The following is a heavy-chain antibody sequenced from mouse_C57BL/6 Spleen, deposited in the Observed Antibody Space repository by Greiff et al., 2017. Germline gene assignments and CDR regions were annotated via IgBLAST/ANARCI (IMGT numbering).Heavy chain of an antibody. CDR3: TRDNYGSSPFYWYFDV. Sequence: EVKLVESGEGLVKPGGSLKLSCAASGFTFSSYAMSWVRQTPEKRLEWVAYISSGGDYIYYADTVKGRFTISRDNARNTLYLQMSSLKSEDTAMYYCTRDNYGSSPFYWYFDVWGTGTTVTVSS. V-gene: IGHV5-9-1*02. D-gene: IGHD1-1*01. CDR2: ISSGGDYI. J-gene: IGHJ1*03. CDR1: GFTFSSYA.